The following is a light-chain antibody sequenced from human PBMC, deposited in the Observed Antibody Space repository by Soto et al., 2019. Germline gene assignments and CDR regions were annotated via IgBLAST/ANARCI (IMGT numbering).Light chain of an antibody. J-gene: IGKJ2*01. Sequence: EIVLTQSPATLSLSPGERATLSCRASQSVSTSYLAWYQQKPGQAPRLLIYGASSRATGIPDRFSGSGCGKYFTLAISRLEPEDFAVYYCQQYGGSMYTFGQGTKLEIK. CDR1: QSVSTSY. CDR2: GAS. CDR3: QQYGGSMYT. V-gene: IGKV3-20*01.